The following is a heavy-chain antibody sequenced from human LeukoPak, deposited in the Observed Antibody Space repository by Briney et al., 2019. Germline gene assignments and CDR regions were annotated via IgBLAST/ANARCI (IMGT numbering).Heavy chain of an antibody. V-gene: IGHV4-34*08. Sequence: SETLSLTCAVHGKTVGGSYWRWTRPPPGKGLEWLGETHYRGTTNYNASLKSRVPGSADASRNQFSLNLTSVTAADTAIHYCATLIVGTTYFDYWGQGSLVTVSS. CDR1: GKTVGGSY. CDR3: ATLIVGTTYFDY. CDR2: THYRGTT. D-gene: IGHD1-26*01. J-gene: IGHJ4*02.